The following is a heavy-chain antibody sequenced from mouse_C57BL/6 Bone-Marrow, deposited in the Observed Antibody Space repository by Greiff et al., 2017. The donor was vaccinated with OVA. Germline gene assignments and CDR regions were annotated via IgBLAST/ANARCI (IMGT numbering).Heavy chain of an antibody. Sequence: QVHVKQSGAELVRPGASVTLSCKASGYTFTDYEMHWVKQTPVHGLEWIGAIDPETGGTAYNQKFKGKAILTADKSSSTAYMELRSLTSEDSAVYYCTRTYYSNQRAWFAYWGQGTLVTVSA. CDR3: TRTYYSNQRAWFAY. D-gene: IGHD2-5*01. V-gene: IGHV1-15*01. CDR2: IDPETGGT. J-gene: IGHJ3*01. CDR1: GYTFTDYE.